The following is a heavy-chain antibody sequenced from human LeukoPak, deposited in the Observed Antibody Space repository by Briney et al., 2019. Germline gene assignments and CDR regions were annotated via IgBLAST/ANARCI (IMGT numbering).Heavy chain of an antibody. CDR2: IRSKAYGGTT. V-gene: IGHV3-49*04. CDR1: GFTFGDYA. Sequence: GGSLRLSCTASGFTFGDYAMSWVRQAPGKGLEWVGFIRSKAYGGTTEYAASVKGRSTISRDDSKSIAYLQMNSLKTEDTAVYYCTRGKEGSSSWYEGYYYYMDVWGKGTTVTISS. CDR3: TRGKEGSSSWYEGYYYYMDV. D-gene: IGHD6-13*01. J-gene: IGHJ6*03.